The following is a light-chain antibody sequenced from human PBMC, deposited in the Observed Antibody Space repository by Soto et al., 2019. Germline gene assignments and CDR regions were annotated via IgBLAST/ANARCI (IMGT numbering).Light chain of an antibody. V-gene: IGKV3-20*01. Sequence: EIVLTQSPGTLSLSPGERATLSCRASQSVSSSYLAWYQQKPGQAPRLLIYGASSRATGIPARFSGSGSGTDFTLTISRLEPEDLAVYYCQQYDSSPVTFGQGTKVEIK. CDR3: QQYDSSPVT. CDR2: GAS. J-gene: IGKJ1*01. CDR1: QSVSSSY.